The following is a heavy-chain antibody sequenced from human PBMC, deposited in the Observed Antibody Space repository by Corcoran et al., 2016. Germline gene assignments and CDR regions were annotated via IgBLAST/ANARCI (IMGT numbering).Heavy chain of an antibody. D-gene: IGHD1-26*01. Sequence: QVQLVQSGAEVKKPGASVKVSCKASGYTFTGYYMHWVRQAPGQGLEWMGWINPNSGGTNYAQKFQGRVTMTRDTSISTAYMGLSRLRSDDTAVYYCARGSPYLDSGSLLDYWGQGTLVTVSS. CDR3: ARGSPYLDSGSLLDY. CDR2: INPNSGGT. J-gene: IGHJ4*02. CDR1: GYTFTGYY. V-gene: IGHV1-2*02.